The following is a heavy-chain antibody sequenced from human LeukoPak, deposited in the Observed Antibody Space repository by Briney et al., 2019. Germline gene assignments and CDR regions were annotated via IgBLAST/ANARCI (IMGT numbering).Heavy chain of an antibody. Sequence: GGSLRLSCAASGIIFGNHAMTWVRQAPGKGLEWVSTISGNGDTTFYPDSVKGRFTISRDNSKNTHYLQMNSLRLEDTALYYCAKGGHFSFFDVWGRGTLVTVSS. CDR3: AKGGHFSFFDV. J-gene: IGHJ2*01. CDR1: GIIFGNHA. CDR2: ISGNGDTT. V-gene: IGHV3-23*01.